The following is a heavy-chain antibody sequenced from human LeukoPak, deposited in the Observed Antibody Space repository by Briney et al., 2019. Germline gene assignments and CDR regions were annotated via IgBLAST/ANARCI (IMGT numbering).Heavy chain of an antibody. D-gene: IGHD4-23*01. CDR1: GFTFSSYA. CDR3: ARDKDYGGRGRFDY. J-gene: IGHJ4*02. V-gene: IGHV3-30-3*01. Sequence: HPGGSLRLSCAASGFTFSSYAMHWVRQAPGKGLEWVAVISYDGSNKYHADSVKGRFTISRDNSKNTLYLQMNSLRAEDTAVYYCARDKDYGGRGRFDYWGQGTLVTVSS. CDR2: ISYDGSNK.